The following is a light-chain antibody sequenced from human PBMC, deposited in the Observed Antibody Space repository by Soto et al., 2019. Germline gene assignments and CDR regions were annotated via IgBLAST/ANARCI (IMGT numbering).Light chain of an antibody. V-gene: IGKV1-5*03. CDR1: QTISSW. Sequence: IQITQSPSTLSASVGDRVTITCRASQTISSWLAWYQQKPGKAPKLLIYKASTLKSGVPSRFSDSGSGTEFTLTISSLQPDDFATYYCQHYNSYSEAFGQGTKVDIK. CDR2: KAS. J-gene: IGKJ1*01. CDR3: QHYNSYSEA.